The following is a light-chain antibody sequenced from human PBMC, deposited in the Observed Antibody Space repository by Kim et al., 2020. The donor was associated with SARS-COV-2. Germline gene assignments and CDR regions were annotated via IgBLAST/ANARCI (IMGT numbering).Light chain of an antibody. CDR3: QVWDGVTDHVV. J-gene: IGLJ2*01. V-gene: IGLV3-21*02. CDR1: SIGSRL. Sequence: APGETARITCGETSIGSRLVHWYQQTPGQAPVLVVYDSSDRPSGIPERFSGSNSGNTATLTISRVEARDEADYYCQVWDGVTDHVVFGGGTQLTVL. CDR2: DSS.